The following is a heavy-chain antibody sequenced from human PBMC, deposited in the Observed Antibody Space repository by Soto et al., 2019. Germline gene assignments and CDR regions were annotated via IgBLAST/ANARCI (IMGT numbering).Heavy chain of an antibody. CDR2: IYSGGST. Sequence: GGSLRLSCAASGFTVSSNYMSWVRQAPGKGLEWVSVIYSGGSTYYADSVKGRFTISRDNSKNTLYLQMNSLRAEDTAVYYCARAPDTAMPYYVDYWGQGTLVTVSS. CDR3: ARAPDTAMPYYVDY. CDR1: GFTVSSNY. D-gene: IGHD5-18*01. J-gene: IGHJ4*02. V-gene: IGHV3-53*01.